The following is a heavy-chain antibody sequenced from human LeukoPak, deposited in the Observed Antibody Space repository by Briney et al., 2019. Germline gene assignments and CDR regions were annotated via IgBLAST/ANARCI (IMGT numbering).Heavy chain of an antibody. V-gene: IGHV4-34*01. CDR2: INHSGST. CDR3: ARGRVEMATIHLDY. J-gene: IGHJ4*02. CDR1: GDSFGAYY. D-gene: IGHD5-24*01. Sequence: SDTLSLICAVYGDSFGAYYWSWIRQPPGKGLEGIGDINHSGSTNYNPSLKSRVTISVDTSKNQFSLKLNSLTAADTAVYYCARGRVEMATIHLDYWGQGTRVTVSA.